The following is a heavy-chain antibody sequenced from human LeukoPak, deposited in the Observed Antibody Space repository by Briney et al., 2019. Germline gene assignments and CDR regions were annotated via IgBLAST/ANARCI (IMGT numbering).Heavy chain of an antibody. CDR1: GFTFSDYE. Sequence: GSLRLSCAASGFTFSDYEMYWARQPPGKGLQWVAYISGTGLTIYYADSVKGRFTVSRDNAKNSLFLQMNSLRVEDTGLYFCARADCSGYAPPDLWGQGTLVTVSS. J-gene: IGHJ5*02. D-gene: IGHD5-12*01. V-gene: IGHV3-48*03. CDR2: ISGTGLTI. CDR3: ARADCSGYAPPDL.